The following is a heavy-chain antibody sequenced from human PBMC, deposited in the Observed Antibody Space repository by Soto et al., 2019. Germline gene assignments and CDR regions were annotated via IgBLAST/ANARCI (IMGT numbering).Heavy chain of an antibody. Sequence: QVQLQESGPGLVKPSQTLSLTCTVSGGSISSGGYYWSWIRQHPGKGLEWIGYIYYSGSTYYNPSLKSRVTISVDTSKNQFSLKLSSVTAADTAVYYCARVDYGGHSDPNFDYWGQGTLVTVSS. V-gene: IGHV4-31*03. CDR1: GGSISSGGYY. CDR2: IYYSGST. CDR3: ARVDYGGHSDPNFDY. D-gene: IGHD4-17*01. J-gene: IGHJ4*02.